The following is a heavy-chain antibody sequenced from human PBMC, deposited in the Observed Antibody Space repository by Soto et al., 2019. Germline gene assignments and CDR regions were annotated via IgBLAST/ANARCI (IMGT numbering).Heavy chain of an antibody. CDR2: IIPIFGTA. D-gene: IGHD3-3*01. J-gene: IGHJ6*02. CDR1: GGTFRSYS. Sequence: GDSVKVSCKGSGGTFRSYSISWVLQAPGQGLEWMGGIIPIFGTANYAQKFQGRVTITADKSTSTAYMELSSLRSEDTAVYYCARGGSENDFWSGYYGRMDVWGQGTTVTVSS. CDR3: ARGGSENDFWSGYYGRMDV. V-gene: IGHV1-69*06.